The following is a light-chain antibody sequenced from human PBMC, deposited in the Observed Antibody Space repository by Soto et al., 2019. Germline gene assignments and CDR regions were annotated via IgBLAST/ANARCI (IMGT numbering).Light chain of an antibody. V-gene: IGKV1-6*01. J-gene: IGKJ1*01. CDR1: QDIRNY. CDR2: GAS. Sequence: AIQVTQSPTSLSASVGDRVTITCRSSQDIRNYLGWYQQKPGKAPQLLIYGASSLQRGVSSRFSGSGFGTDFTLTISSLQPEDSATYYCLQDRSHFWTFXQGTKVDIK. CDR3: LQDRSHFWT.